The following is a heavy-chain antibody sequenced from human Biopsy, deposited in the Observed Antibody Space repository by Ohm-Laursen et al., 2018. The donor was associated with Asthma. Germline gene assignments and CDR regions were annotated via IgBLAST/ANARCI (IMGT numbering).Heavy chain of an antibody. Sequence: SVKVSCKLSGYSLTDLSMHWVRQAPGQGLEWMGGHDHAEGGTVNARRFQGRVTMTEDTSTDTAYMELSSLSSDDTAVYYCASDFPKDYVRYNFQFWGQGTLVTVSS. V-gene: IGHV1-24*01. CDR3: ASDFPKDYVRYNFQF. D-gene: IGHD4-17*01. CDR2: HDHAEGGT. J-gene: IGHJ4*02. CDR1: GYSLTDLS.